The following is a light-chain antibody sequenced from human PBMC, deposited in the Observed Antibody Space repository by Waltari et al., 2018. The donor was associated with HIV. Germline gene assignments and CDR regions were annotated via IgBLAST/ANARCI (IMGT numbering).Light chain of an antibody. CDR2: GKN. J-gene: IGLJ2*01. CDR3: YSRDSSGDHR. Sequence: SSELTQDPAVSVALGQTVRITCQGDSLGNYYASWYQQKPGQAPILVSFGKNNRASGIPDRFSGSSSGSTSSWTITGAQAEDEADYYCYSRDSSGDHRFGGGTKLTVL. V-gene: IGLV3-19*01. CDR1: SLGNYY.